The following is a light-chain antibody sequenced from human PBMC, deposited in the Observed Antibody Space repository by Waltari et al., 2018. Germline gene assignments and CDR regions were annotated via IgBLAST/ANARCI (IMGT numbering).Light chain of an antibody. Sequence: DIQMTQSPSSLSASLGDRVTITCRASQSIASNLSWYQQKPGKAPKLLIYAASSLQSGVPSRFSARGSGTDFTLTISSLQREDFATYYCEQSYSSPRTFGQGAKVEVK. J-gene: IGKJ1*01. CDR2: AAS. CDR1: QSIASN. CDR3: EQSYSSPRT. V-gene: IGKV1-39*01.